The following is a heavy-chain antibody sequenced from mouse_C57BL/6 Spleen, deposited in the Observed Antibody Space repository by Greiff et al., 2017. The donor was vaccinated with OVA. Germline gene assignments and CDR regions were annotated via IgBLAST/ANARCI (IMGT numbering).Heavy chain of an antibody. D-gene: IGHD3-2*02. CDR1: GYTFTSYW. CDR3: ARPRQLMLPYAMDY. J-gene: IGHJ4*01. Sequence: VQLQQPGAELVKPGASVKLSCKASGYTFTSYWMQWVKQRPGQGLEWIGEIDPSDSYTNYNQKFKGKATLTVDTSSSTAYMQLSSLTSEDSAVYYCARPRQLMLPYAMDYWGQGTSVTVSS. CDR2: IDPSDSYT. V-gene: IGHV1-50*01.